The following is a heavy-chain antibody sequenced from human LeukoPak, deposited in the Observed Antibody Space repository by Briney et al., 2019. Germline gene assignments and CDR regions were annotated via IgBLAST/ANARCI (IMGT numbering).Heavy chain of an antibody. CDR1: SGSISTSNYY. V-gene: IGHV4-39*01. D-gene: IGHD2-15*01. J-gene: IGHJ4*02. CDR2: IFYSGST. CDR3: ARLSAVTKRAANLKSFDY. Sequence: SETLSLTCTVSSGSISTSNYYWGWVRQPPGKALEWIGNIFYSGSTYYSPSLKSRVTISLDTSRNQFSLKLSSVTAADTAVYYCARLSAVTKRAANLKSFDYWGQGTLVTVSS.